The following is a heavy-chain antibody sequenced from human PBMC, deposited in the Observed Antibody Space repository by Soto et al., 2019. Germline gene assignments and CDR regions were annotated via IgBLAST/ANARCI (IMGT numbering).Heavy chain of an antibody. Sequence: EVQLVESGGGLVQPGGSLRLSCAASGFIFSTYSMNWVRQAPGKGLEWISFINSGSTSIYYADSVRGRFTISRDNAANSLFLQMNSRRDEDTAVYYCARLYSTSTVSRWFDPWGQGALVTVSS. D-gene: IGHD6-13*01. CDR1: GFIFSTYS. CDR3: ARLYSTSTVSRWFDP. V-gene: IGHV3-48*02. J-gene: IGHJ5*02. CDR2: INSGSTSI.